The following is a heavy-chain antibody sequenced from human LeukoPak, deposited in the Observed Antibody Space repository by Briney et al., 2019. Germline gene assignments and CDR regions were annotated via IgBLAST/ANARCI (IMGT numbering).Heavy chain of an antibody. D-gene: IGHD2-2*03. CDR3: ASRGVDIVVVPAATYNWFDL. CDR1: SGSFSGYY. CDR2: INHSGST. V-gene: IGHV4-34*01. J-gene: IGHJ5*02. Sequence: PSETLSLTCAVYSGSFSGYYWSWIRQPPGKGLECIGEINHSGSTNYNPSLKSRVTISVDTSKNQFSLKLSSVTAADTAVYYCASRGVDIVVVPAATYNWFDLWGQGTLVTVSS.